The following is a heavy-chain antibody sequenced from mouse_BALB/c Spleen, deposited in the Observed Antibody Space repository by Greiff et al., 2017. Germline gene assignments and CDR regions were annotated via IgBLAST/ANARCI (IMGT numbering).Heavy chain of an antibody. V-gene: IGHV1-54*01. J-gene: IGHJ1*01. Sequence: QVQLQQSGAELVRPGTSVKVSCKASGYAFTNYLIEWVKQRPGQGLEWIGVINPGSGGTNYNEKFKGKATLTADKSSSTAYMQLSSLTSDDSAVYFCARDYGNWYFDVWDAGTTVTVSS. CDR1: GYAFTNYL. CDR3: ARDYGNWYFDV. CDR2: INPGSGGT. D-gene: IGHD1-1*01.